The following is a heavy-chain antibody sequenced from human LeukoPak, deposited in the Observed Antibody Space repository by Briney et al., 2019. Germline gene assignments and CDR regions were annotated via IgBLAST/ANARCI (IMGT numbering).Heavy chain of an antibody. Sequence: GGSLRLSCAASGFTFDDYAMHWVRQAPGKGLGWVSGISWNSGSIGYADSVKGRFTISRDNAKNSLYLQMNSLRAEDTALYYCAKDGCSGGSCYTGENWFDPWGQGTLVTVSS. CDR1: GFTFDDYA. CDR3: AKDGCSGGSCYTGENWFDP. CDR2: ISWNSGSI. D-gene: IGHD2-15*01. J-gene: IGHJ5*02. V-gene: IGHV3-9*01.